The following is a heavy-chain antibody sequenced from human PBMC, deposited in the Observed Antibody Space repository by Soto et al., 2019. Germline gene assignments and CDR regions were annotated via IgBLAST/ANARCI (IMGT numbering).Heavy chain of an antibody. CDR3: ARDLSAAAGRFSGGMDV. D-gene: IGHD6-13*01. Sequence: ASVKVSCKASGYTFTGYYMHWVRQAPGQGLEWMGWINPNSGGTNYAQKFQGWVTMTRDTSISTAYMELSRLRSDDTAVYYCARDLSAAAGRFSGGMDVWGQGTTVTVS. CDR2: INPNSGGT. CDR1: GYTFTGYY. V-gene: IGHV1-2*04. J-gene: IGHJ6*02.